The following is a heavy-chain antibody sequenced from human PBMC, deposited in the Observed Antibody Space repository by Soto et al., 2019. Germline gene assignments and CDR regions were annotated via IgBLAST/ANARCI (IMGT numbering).Heavy chain of an antibody. Sequence: EVQLLESGGGLVQPGGSLRLSCAASGFTFSSFALNWVRQAPGKGLEWVSIISGSADSTFYADSVKGRFTISRDNSKNMLYLQINSLRAEDTALYYCAKTRGAMIYAISVYGMDVWGQGTTVTVSS. V-gene: IGHV3-23*01. CDR3: AKTRGAMIYAISVYGMDV. CDR1: GFTFSSFA. CDR2: ISGSADST. D-gene: IGHD2-8*01. J-gene: IGHJ6*02.